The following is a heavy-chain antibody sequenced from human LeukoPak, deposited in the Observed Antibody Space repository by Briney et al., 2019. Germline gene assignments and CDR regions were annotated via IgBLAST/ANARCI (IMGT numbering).Heavy chain of an antibody. CDR1: GYTFTGYY. V-gene: IGHV1-2*02. CDR2: INPNSGGT. J-gene: IGHJ4*02. Sequence: GASVKVSCKASGYTFTGYYMHWVRQAPGQGLEWMGWINPNSGGTNYAQKFQGRVTMTRDTSISTAYMELSRLRSDDTAVYYCARGLGRVLTIFGAFGYWGQGTLVTVSS. D-gene: IGHD3-3*01. CDR3: ARGLGRVLTIFGAFGY.